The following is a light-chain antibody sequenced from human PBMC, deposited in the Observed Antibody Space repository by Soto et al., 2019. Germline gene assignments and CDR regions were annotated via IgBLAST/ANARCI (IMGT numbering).Light chain of an antibody. J-gene: IGLJ2*01. Sequence: QSALTQPASVSGSPGQSITISCTGTISDVGGYNYVSWYQQHPGKAPKLMIYDVSKRPSGVSNRFSGSNSGNTASLTISGLQDEDEADYYCSSYTSSSTVVFGGGTKLTVL. V-gene: IGLV2-14*01. CDR3: SSYTSSSTVV. CDR1: ISDVGGYNY. CDR2: DVS.